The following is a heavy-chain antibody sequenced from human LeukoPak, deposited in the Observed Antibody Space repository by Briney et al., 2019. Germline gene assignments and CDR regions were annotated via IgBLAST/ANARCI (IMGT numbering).Heavy chain of an antibody. Sequence: PSETLSLTCTVSGGSISSGGYSWSWIRQHPGKGLEWIGYIYYSGSTYYNPSLKSRVTISVDTSKNQFSLKLSSVTAADTAVYYCASEGSGSPPSWGQGTLVTVSS. CDR3: ASEGSGSPPS. J-gene: IGHJ5*02. CDR1: GGSISSGGYS. D-gene: IGHD3-10*01. V-gene: IGHV4-31*03. CDR2: IYYSGST.